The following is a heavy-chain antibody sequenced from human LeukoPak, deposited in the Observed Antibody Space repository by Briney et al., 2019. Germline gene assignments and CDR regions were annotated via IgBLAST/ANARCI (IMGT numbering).Heavy chain of an antibody. V-gene: IGHV3-23*01. Sequence: GGSLRLSCAASGFTFSNYAMAWVRQAPGKGLEWVSTISDSGGSTYYADSVKGRFTISRDNSKNTLYLQMNSLRAEDTAVYYCAKDAAGSYYDSSGYYPFDYWGQGTLVTVSS. CDR1: GFTFSNYA. J-gene: IGHJ4*02. CDR3: AKDAAGSYYDSSGYYPFDY. CDR2: ISDSGGST. D-gene: IGHD3-22*01.